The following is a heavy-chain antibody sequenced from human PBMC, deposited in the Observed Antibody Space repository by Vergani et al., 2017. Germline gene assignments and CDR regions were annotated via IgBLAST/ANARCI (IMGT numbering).Heavy chain of an antibody. CDR2: INPNSGGT. CDR1: GYSFTGYY. D-gene: IGHD6-19*01. J-gene: IGHJ1*01. Sequence: QVQLVQSGAEVKKPGASVKVSCKASGYSFTGYYMHWVRQAPGQGLEWMGWINPNSGGTNSAQKFQGRVTMTRDTSISTAYMELSRLRSDDTAVYYCAREVPEWGVPGTQGFFQNWSQGTLVTVSS. V-gene: IGHV1-2*02. CDR3: AREVPEWGVPGTQGFFQN.